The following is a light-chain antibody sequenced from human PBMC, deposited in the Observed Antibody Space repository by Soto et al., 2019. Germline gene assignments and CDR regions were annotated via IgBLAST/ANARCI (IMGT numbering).Light chain of an antibody. Sequence: DIVMTQSPLSLPVTPGEPASISCRSSQSLLHSNGYNYLDWYLQKPGQSPQLLIYLGSNRASGVPDRFSGSGSGTDFKLKISRVEAEDVGVYYCMQALQPPWTFGQGTKVEIK. CDR1: QSLLHSNGYNY. J-gene: IGKJ1*01. CDR2: LGS. CDR3: MQALQPPWT. V-gene: IGKV2-28*01.